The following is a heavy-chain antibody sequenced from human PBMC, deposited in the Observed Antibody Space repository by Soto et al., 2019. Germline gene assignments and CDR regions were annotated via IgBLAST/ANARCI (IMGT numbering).Heavy chain of an antibody. J-gene: IGHJ5*02. CDR2: ISYDGSNK. CDR1: GFTFSSYG. CDR3: AKPFLISSSHGFDP. D-gene: IGHD6-6*01. V-gene: IGHV3-30*18. Sequence: QVQLVESGGGVVQPGRSLRLSCAASGFTFSSYGMHWVRQAPGKGLEWVAVISYDGSNKYYADSVKGRFTSSRDNSKNTLYLQMNSLRAEDTAVYYCAKPFLISSSHGFDPWGQGTLVTVSS.